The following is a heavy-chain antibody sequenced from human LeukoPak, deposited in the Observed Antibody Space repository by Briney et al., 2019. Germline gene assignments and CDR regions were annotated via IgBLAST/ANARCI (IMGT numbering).Heavy chain of an antibody. CDR3: ARDYYDSSGYPMYYFDY. J-gene: IGHJ4*02. D-gene: IGHD3-22*01. CDR1: GFTFSSYG. Sequence: GGSLRLSCAASGFTFSSYGMHWVRQAPGKGLEWVAVIWYDGSNKYYADSVKGRFTISRDNSKNTLYLQMNSLRAEDTAVYYCARDYYDSSGYPMYYFDYWGQGILVTVSS. CDR2: IWYDGSNK. V-gene: IGHV3-33*01.